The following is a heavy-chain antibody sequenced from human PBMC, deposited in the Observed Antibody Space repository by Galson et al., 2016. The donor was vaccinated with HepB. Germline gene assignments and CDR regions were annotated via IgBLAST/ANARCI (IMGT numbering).Heavy chain of an antibody. CDR2: IKGDGTKK. CDR3: ARGRFDVWSGDRWFDP. V-gene: IGHV3-74*01. D-gene: IGHD3-3*01. CDR1: GVSFSNYW. Sequence: SLRLSCAASGVSFSNYWMHWIRQSQGKGLVWVSRIKGDGTKKDYADSVKGRFTISRDNAKNTLYLQMNSLRAEDTAVYYCARGRFDVWSGDRWFDPWGQGTQVTVSS. J-gene: IGHJ5*02.